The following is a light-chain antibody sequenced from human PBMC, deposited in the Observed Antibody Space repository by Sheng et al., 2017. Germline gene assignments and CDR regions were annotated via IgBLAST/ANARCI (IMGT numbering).Light chain of an antibody. Sequence: VLTQSPGTLSLSPGERATLSCRASHYINSIYLSWYQQRPGQAPRLLIYGTSSRATGIPHRFSGSGSETDFTLTISRLEPEDSGVYYCQQHGSSPVAFGQGPRWKSN. V-gene: IGKV3-20*01. J-gene: IGKJ1*01. CDR1: HYINSIY. CDR3: QQHGSSPVA. CDR2: GTS.